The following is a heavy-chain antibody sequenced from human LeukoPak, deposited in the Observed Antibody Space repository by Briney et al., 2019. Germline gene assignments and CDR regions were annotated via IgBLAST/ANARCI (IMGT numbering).Heavy chain of an antibody. J-gene: IGHJ6*04. D-gene: IGHD6-13*01. Sequence: RGESLKISCKGSGYSFTSYWNGWVRQMPGKGLEWMGIIYPGDSDTRYSPSFQGQVTISADKSISTAYLQWSSLKASDTAMYYCARSIAAAGTSVSLYGMDVWGKGTTVTVSS. CDR3: ARSIAAAGTSVSLYGMDV. CDR2: IYPGDSDT. CDR1: GYSFTSYW. V-gene: IGHV5-51*01.